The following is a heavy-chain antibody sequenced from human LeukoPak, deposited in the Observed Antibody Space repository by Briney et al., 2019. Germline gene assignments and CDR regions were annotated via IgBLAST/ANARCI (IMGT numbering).Heavy chain of an antibody. V-gene: IGHV3-7*01. D-gene: IGHD3-22*01. J-gene: IGHJ5*02. Sequence: GGSLRLSCAASGFTFSSYWMSWVRQAPGKGLEWVANIKQDGSEKYYVDPVKGRFTISRDNAKNSLYLQMNSLRAEDTAVYYCAREGSSGYTNWFDPWGQGTLVTVSS. CDR3: AREGSSGYTNWFDP. CDR2: IKQDGSEK. CDR1: GFTFSSYW.